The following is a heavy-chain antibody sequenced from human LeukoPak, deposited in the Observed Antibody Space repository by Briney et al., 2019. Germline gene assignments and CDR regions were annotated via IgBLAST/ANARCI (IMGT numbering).Heavy chain of an antibody. CDR3: ARAFWNGYYDY. V-gene: IGHV4-39*01. CDR1: GVSISSSNFY. D-gene: IGHD3-3*01. CDR2: IYYSGTT. J-gene: IGHJ4*02. Sequence: SETLSLTCTVSGVSISSSNFYWAWIRQPPGKGLEWIGNIYYSGTTYYNPSLESRVTISLDTSKNQFSLRLSSVTAPDTAVYYCARAFWNGYYDYWGQGTLVTVSS.